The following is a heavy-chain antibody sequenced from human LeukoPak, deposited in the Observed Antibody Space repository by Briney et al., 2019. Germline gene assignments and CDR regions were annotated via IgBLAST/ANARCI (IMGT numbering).Heavy chain of an antibody. J-gene: IGHJ4*02. CDR1: GGSIRSTTYY. V-gene: IGHV4-39*07. CDR2: IYYSGNA. Sequence: PSETLSLTCTVSGGSIRSTTYYWGWIRQPPGKGLEWIGSIYYSGNAYYNPSLMSRVTISVDTSKNQFSLNLSSVTAADRAVYYCARAPHFFDTSGSRYYFDYWGQGTLVTVSS. D-gene: IGHD3-22*01. CDR3: ARAPHFFDTSGSRYYFDY.